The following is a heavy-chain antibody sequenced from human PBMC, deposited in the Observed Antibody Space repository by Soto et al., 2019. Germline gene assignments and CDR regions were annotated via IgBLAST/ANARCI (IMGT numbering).Heavy chain of an antibody. J-gene: IGHJ6*02. CDR2: ISGYNGNT. Sequence: ASVKVSCKTSGYSFTTYGISWVRQAPGQGLEWMGWISGYNGNTNHAQKLQGRVTMTTDTSTSTAYMELRSLRSDDTAVYYCAREGPAPYYYYGMDVWGQGSTVTVSS. V-gene: IGHV1-18*01. CDR1: GYSFTTYG. CDR3: AREGPAPYYYYGMDV.